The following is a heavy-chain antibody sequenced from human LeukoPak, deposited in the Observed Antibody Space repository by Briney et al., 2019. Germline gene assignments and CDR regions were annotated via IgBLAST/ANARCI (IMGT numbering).Heavy chain of an antibody. Sequence: GGSLRLSCAASGFTFSSYSMNWVRQAPGKGLEWVSSISSSSSYIYYADSVKGRFTISRDNAKNPLYLQMNSLRAEDTAVYYCARATGVTMVRGVTRLNWFDPWGQGTLVTVSS. J-gene: IGHJ5*02. CDR3: ARATGVTMVRGVTRLNWFDP. D-gene: IGHD3-10*01. V-gene: IGHV3-21*01. CDR2: ISSSSSYI. CDR1: GFTFSSYS.